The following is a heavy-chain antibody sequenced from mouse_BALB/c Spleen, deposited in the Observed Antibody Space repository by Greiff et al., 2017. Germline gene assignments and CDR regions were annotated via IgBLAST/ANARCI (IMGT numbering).Heavy chain of an antibody. D-gene: IGHD2-3*01. J-gene: IGHJ2*01. V-gene: IGHV5-17*02. CDR3: ARKADGYYLDY. Sequence: EVKLVESGGGLVQPGGSRKLSCAASGFTFSSFGMHWVRQAPEKGLEWVAYISSGSSTIYYADTVKGRFTISRDNPKNTLFLQMTSLRSEDTAMYDCARKADGYYLDYWGQGTTLTVSS. CDR2: ISSGSSTI. CDR1: GFTFSSFG.